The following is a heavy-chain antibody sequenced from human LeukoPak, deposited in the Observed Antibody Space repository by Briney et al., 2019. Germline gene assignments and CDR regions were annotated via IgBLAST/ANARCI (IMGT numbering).Heavy chain of an antibody. CDR2: MNPNSGNT. Sequence: ASVKVSCEASGYTFTSYDINWVRQATGQGLEWMGWMNPNSGNTGYAQKFQGRATITRNTSISTAYMELSSLRSEDTAVYYCARSLSIAVVGTFGYWGQGTLVTVSS. V-gene: IGHV1-8*03. CDR3: ARSLSIAVVGTFGY. D-gene: IGHD6-19*01. J-gene: IGHJ4*02. CDR1: GYTFTSYD.